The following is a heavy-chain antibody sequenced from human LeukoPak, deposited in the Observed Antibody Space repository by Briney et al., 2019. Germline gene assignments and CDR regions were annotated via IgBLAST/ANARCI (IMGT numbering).Heavy chain of an antibody. V-gene: IGHV3-11*01. Sequence: GGSLRLSCAASGFTISSNYMSWIRQAPGKGLEWVSYISSSGSTIYYADSVKGRFTISRDNAKNSLYLQMNSLGAEDTAVYYCAAPPGYCSGGSCYFTWEYWGQGTLVTVSS. D-gene: IGHD2-15*01. CDR2: ISSSGSTI. CDR3: AAPPGYCSGGSCYFTWEY. J-gene: IGHJ4*02. CDR1: GFTISSNY.